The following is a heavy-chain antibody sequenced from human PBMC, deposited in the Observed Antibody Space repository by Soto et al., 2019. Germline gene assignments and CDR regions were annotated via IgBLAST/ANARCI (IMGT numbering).Heavy chain of an antibody. CDR3: ATVSGYYDSSGYYGMGV. CDR1: GYTFTSYG. V-gene: IGHV1-18*01. J-gene: IGHJ6*02. D-gene: IGHD3-22*01. Sequence: APVKVSSKASGYTFTSYGLSWVRQAPGQGLRRTGWISAYNGNTNYAQELQGRVTMTTDTSTSTAYRELRSLRSDDTAVNYCATVSGYYDSSGYYGMGVWGQGTTVTVSS. CDR2: ISAYNGNT.